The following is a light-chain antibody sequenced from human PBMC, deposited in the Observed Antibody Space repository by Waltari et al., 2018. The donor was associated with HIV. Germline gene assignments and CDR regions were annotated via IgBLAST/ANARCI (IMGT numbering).Light chain of an antibody. CDR1: RSLLHTNGYNY. V-gene: IGKV2-28*01. Sequence: IVMTQSPLSLPVTPGDPASISCRSSRSLLHTNGYNYLDWYLQKPGQSPQLLIYLGSNRASGVPDRFSGSGSGTDFTLKISRVEAEDVGIYYCMQALHTWTFGQGTKVEIK. J-gene: IGKJ1*01. CDR3: MQALHTWT. CDR2: LGS.